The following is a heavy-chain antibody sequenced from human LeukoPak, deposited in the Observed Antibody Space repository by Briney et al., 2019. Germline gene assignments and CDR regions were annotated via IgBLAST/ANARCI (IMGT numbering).Heavy chain of an antibody. V-gene: IGHV4-39*07. CDR2: IYYSGST. CDR3: ARDEGSAYPFDY. J-gene: IGHJ4*02. CDR1: GGSISSSSYY. Sequence: PSETQSLTCTVSGGSISSSSYYWGWIRQPPGKGLEWIGSIYYSGSTYYNPSLKSRVTISVDTSKNQFSLNLNSVTAADTAVYFCARDEGSAYPFDYWGQGTLVTVSS. D-gene: IGHD3-22*01.